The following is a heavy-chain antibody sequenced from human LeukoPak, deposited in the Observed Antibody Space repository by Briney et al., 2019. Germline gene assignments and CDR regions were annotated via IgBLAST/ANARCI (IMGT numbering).Heavy chain of an antibody. CDR3: ARRAHFSSTSCHYYYYYYMDV. Sequence: PSETLSLTCAVSGYSISSGYYWGWIRQPPGKGLEWIGSIYHSGSTYYNPSLKSRVTISVDTSKNQFSLKLSSVTAADTAVYYCARRAHFSSTSCHYYYYYYMDVWGKGTTVTVSS. J-gene: IGHJ6*03. V-gene: IGHV4-38-2*01. CDR1: GYSISSGYY. D-gene: IGHD2-2*01. CDR2: IYHSGST.